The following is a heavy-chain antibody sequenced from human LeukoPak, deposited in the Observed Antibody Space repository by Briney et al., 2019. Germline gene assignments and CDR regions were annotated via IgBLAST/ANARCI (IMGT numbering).Heavy chain of an antibody. CDR3: ARRITIFGVVIRYYYYGMDV. CDR1: GGSVSSGSYY. J-gene: IGHJ6*02. Sequence: SETLSLTCTVSGGSVSSGSYYWSWIRQPPGKGLEWIGYIYYSGSTNYNPSLKSRVTISVDTSKNQFSLKLSSVTAADTAVYYCARRITIFGVVIRYYYYGMDVWGQGTTVTVSS. CDR2: IYYSGST. V-gene: IGHV4-61*01. D-gene: IGHD3-3*01.